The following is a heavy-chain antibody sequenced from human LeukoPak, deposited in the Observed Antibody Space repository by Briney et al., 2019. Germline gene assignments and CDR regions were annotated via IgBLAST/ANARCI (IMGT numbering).Heavy chain of an antibody. J-gene: IGHJ4*02. CDR2: ISSSGGNT. D-gene: IGHD6-19*01. V-gene: IGHV3-64*05. CDR3: VKALSGWYPRKLFDY. CDR1: GLTFSSYA. Sequence: PGGSLRLPCSASGLTFSSYAMHWVRQAPGKGLEYVSSISSSGGNTYYADSLKGRFTISRDNSKNTLYIQMNSLRAEDTAVYYCVKALSGWYPRKLFDYWGQGTLVTVSS.